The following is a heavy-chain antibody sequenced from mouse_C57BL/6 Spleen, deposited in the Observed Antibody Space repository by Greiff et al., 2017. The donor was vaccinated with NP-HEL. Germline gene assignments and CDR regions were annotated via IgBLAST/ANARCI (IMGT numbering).Heavy chain of an antibody. J-gene: IGHJ2*01. Sequence: EVQLQQSGPELVKPGASVKISCKASGYTFTDYYMNWVKQSHGKSLEWIGDINPNNGGTSYNQKFKGKATLTADKSSSTAYMELRSLTSEDSAVYYCARRSYDGYFDYWGQGTTLTVSS. D-gene: IGHD2-3*01. CDR1: GYTFTDYY. V-gene: IGHV1-26*01. CDR2: INPNNGGT. CDR3: ARRSYDGYFDY.